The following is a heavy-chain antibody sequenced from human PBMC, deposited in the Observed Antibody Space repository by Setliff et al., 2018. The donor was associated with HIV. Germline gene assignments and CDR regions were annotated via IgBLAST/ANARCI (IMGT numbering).Heavy chain of an antibody. D-gene: IGHD3-10*01. CDR1: GFTFISYG. V-gene: IGHV3-23*01. J-gene: IGHJ4*02. CDR2: IRGSGSST. CDR3: AKVHYYGSGNYYRIFDY. Sequence: GGSLRLSCAASGFTFISYGMSWVRQAPGKGREWVSSIRGSGSSTYYADSVKGRFTISRDNSKNTLYLQMDSLRAEDTAVYYCAKVHYYGSGNYYRIFDYWGQGTLVTVSS.